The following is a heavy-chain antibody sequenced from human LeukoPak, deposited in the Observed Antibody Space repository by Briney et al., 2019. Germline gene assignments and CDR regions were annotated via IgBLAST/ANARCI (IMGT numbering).Heavy chain of an antibody. CDR3: ARKLYDSSRYGQTYYFDN. J-gene: IGHJ4*02. V-gene: IGHV1-18*01. Sequence: ASVKVSCKASGYTFTSYGISWLRQAPGQGLEWMGWISPYNGNTDHAQKFQGRVTMTTDTFTSTAYMDLRSLRSDDTAVYYCARKLYDSSRYGQTYYFDNWGQGTLVTVSS. CDR1: GYTFTSYG. CDR2: ISPYNGNT. D-gene: IGHD3-22*01.